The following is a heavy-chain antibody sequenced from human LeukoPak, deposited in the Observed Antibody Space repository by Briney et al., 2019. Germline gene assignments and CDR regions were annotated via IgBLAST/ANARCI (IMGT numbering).Heavy chain of an antibody. CDR2: IYHSGST. CDR1: GYSISSGYY. V-gene: IGHV4-38-2*02. J-gene: IGHJ3*02. Sequence: PSETLSLTCTVSGYSISSGYYWGWIRQPPGKGLEWIGSIYHSGSTYYNPSLKSRVTISVDTSKNQFSLKLSSVTAADTAVYYCARVLLVDAFDIWGQGTLVTVSS. D-gene: IGHD2-15*01. CDR3: ARVLLVDAFDI.